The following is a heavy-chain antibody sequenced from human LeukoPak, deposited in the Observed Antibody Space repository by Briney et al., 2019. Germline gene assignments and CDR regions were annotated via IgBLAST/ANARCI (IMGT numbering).Heavy chain of an antibody. CDR1: GFTFSSYE. D-gene: IGHD1-20*01. J-gene: IGHJ6*03. Sequence: GGSLRLSCAASGFTFSSYEMNWVRQAPGKGLEWVSYISSGGNNIYYADSVKGRFTISRDNAKNSLYLQMSSLVAEDTAVYYCARDSPITGSFYYYMDVWGKGTTVTVSS. CDR2: ISSGGNNI. V-gene: IGHV3-48*03. CDR3: ARDSPITGSFYYYMDV.